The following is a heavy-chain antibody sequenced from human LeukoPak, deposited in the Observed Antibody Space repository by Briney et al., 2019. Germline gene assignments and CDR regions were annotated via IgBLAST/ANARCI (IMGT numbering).Heavy chain of an antibody. CDR3: ARVSSYYYYYMDV. CDR1: GFTFSSYW. Sequence: GGSLRLSCAASGFTFSSYWMSWVRQAPGKGLEWVANIKQDGSEKYYVDSVKGRFTISRDNAKNSLYLQMNSLRAEDTAVCYCARVSSYYYYYMDVWGKGTTVTISS. D-gene: IGHD1-7*01. V-gene: IGHV3-7*01. J-gene: IGHJ6*03. CDR2: IKQDGSEK.